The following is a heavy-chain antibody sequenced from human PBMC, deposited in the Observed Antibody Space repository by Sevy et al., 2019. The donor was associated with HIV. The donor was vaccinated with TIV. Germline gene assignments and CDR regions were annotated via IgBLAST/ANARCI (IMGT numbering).Heavy chain of an antibody. D-gene: IGHD5-12*01. CDR2: IRSNTDGGTT. Sequence: GGSLRLSCAASGFTFNDYNLSWIRQAPGKGLEWVGRIRSNTDGGTTHYAAPLKGRAAISRDDSKNMIFLQLNIVKSADTAVYYCTTDREYSDYKGGFDFWGQGTQVTVSS. V-gene: IGHV3-15*06. CDR3: TTDREYSDYKGGFDF. CDR1: GFTFNDYN. J-gene: IGHJ4*02.